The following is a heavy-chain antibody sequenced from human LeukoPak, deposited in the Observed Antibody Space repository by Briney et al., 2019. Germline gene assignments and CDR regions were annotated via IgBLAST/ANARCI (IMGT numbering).Heavy chain of an antibody. CDR2: IWYDGSNK. CDR3: ARGSAADYGDYEWLETAGGSYFDY. J-gene: IGHJ4*02. V-gene: IGHV3-33*01. CDR1: GFTFSSYG. D-gene: IGHD4-17*01. Sequence: GGSLRLSCAASGFTFSSYGMHWVRQAPGKGLEWVAVIWYDGSNKYYADSVKGRFTISRDNSKNTLYLQMNSLRAEDTAVYYCARGSAADYGDYEWLETAGGSYFDYWGQGTLVTVSS.